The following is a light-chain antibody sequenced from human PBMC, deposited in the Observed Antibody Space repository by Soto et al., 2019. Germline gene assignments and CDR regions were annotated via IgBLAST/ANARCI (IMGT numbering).Light chain of an antibody. CDR2: AAS. V-gene: IGKV1-39*01. Sequence: DIQMTQSPSSLSASVGDRVTITCRASQSISSSLNWYQQKPGKAPKLLIYAASSLQSGVPSRFSSRGSGTDFSLPISSLQPEDFATYCCQHSYSTPYTFGQGTKLEIK. CDR1: QSISSS. J-gene: IGKJ2*01. CDR3: QHSYSTPYT.